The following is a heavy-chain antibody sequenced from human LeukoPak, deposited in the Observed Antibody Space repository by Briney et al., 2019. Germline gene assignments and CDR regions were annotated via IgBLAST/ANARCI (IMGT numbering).Heavy chain of an antibody. D-gene: IGHD3-16*01. CDR1: GFSFGNYG. Sequence: PGGSLRLSCAASGFSFGNYGMNWVRQAPGKGLEWVSAISGSGGSTYYADSVKGRFTISRDNSKNTLYLQMNSLRAEDTAVYYCAKDQSGVWGIPGTFDYWGQGTLVTVSS. CDR2: ISGSGGST. V-gene: IGHV3-23*01. CDR3: AKDQSGVWGIPGTFDY. J-gene: IGHJ4*02.